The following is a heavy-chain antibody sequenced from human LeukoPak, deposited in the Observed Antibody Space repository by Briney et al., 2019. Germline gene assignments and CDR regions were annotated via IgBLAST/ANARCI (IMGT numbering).Heavy chain of an antibody. CDR1: GGSISSGLYY. J-gene: IGHJ3*02. Sequence: SETLSLTCTVSGGSISSGLYYRSWIRQPAGKGLEWIGRIYSSGSTNFNPSLKGRVSLSVDTSKNQFSLNLSAVTAADTAVYYCASTHIHGGAFDIWGQGTVVTVSS. D-gene: IGHD2-21*01. CDR2: IYSSGST. CDR3: ASTHIHGGAFDI. V-gene: IGHV4-61*02.